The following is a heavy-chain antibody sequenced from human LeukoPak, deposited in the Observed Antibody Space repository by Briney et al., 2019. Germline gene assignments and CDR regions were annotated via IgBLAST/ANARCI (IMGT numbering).Heavy chain of an antibody. CDR2: ISSSGSTI. CDR3: ARDRDIVANGGWYDY. CDR1: GFTFSSYS. Sequence: GGSLRLSCAASGFTFSSYSMNWVRQAPGKGLEWVSYISSSGSTIYYADSVKGRFTISRDNAKNSLYLQMNSLRAEDTAVYYCARDRDIVANGGWYDYWGQGTLVTVSS. V-gene: IGHV3-48*04. J-gene: IGHJ4*02. D-gene: IGHD5-12*01.